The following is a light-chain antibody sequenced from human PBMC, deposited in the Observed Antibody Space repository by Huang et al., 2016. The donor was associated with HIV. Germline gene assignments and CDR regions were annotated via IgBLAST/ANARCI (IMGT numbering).Light chain of an antibody. CDR2: AAS. V-gene: IGKV1-12*02. CDR3: QQANSFPST. CDR1: QDISSW. Sequence: DIQMTQSPSSVSASVGDRVTITCRASQDISSWLAWYQQKPGKAPNLLIYAASNLQRGVPLRFSGSGSGTDFTLTINSLQPEDFATYYCQQANSFPSTFGQGTRLEIK. J-gene: IGKJ5*01.